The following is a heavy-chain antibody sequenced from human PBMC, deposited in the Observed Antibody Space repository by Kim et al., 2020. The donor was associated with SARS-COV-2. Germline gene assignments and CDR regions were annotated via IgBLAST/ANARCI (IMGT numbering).Heavy chain of an antibody. J-gene: IGHJ3*02. V-gene: IGHV4-39*07. CDR2: IYYSGST. D-gene: IGHD2-21*02. CDR1: GGSISSSSYY. Sequence: SETLSLTCTVSGGSISSSSYYWGWIRQPPGNGLEWIGSIYYSGSTYHNPSLKSRVTISVDTSKNQFSLKLSSVTAADTAMYYCARDSLARLLPDAFDIWGQGTMVTVSS. CDR3: ARDSLARLLPDAFDI.